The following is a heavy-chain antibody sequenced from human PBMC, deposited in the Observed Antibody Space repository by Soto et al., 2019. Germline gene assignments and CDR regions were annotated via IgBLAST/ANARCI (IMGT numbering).Heavy chain of an antibody. CDR2: INPNSGGT. Sequence: ASVKVSCKASGYTFTGYYMHWVRQAPGQGLEWMGWINPNSGGTNYAQKFQGWVTMTRDTSISTAYMELSRLRSDDTAVYYCARSGVTIFGVVIIPAYYYGMDVWGQGTTVTASS. CDR3: ARSGVTIFGVVIIPAYYYGMDV. V-gene: IGHV1-2*04. J-gene: IGHJ6*02. D-gene: IGHD3-3*01. CDR1: GYTFTGYY.